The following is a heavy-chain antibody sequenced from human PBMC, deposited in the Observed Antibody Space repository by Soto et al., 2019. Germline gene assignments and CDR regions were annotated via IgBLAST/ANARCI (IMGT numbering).Heavy chain of an antibody. J-gene: IGHJ4*02. Sequence: GGSLRLSCAASGFTFSSYWMSWVRQAPGKGLEWVANIKQDGSEKYYVDSVKGRFTISRDNAKNSLYLQMNSLRAEDTAVYYCARDSVFNWRGSTSCYDYWGQGTLVTVSS. CDR2: IKQDGSEK. CDR1: GFTFSSYW. V-gene: IGHV3-7*01. D-gene: IGHD2-2*01. CDR3: ARDSVFNWRGSTSCYDY.